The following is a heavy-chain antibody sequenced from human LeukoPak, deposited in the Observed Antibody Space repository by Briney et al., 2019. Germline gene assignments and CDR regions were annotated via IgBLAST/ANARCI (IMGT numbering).Heavy chain of an antibody. D-gene: IGHD1-14*01. CDR1: GFTFSNFD. CDR2: ISSSGSTI. CDR3: ARVRAHHIDY. J-gene: IGHJ4*02. Sequence: GGSLRLSCAASGFTFSNFDINWVRQAPGKGLEWISYISSSGSTIYYADSVKGRFTISRDNAKNSLYLQMNSLRAEDTAVYYCARVRAHHIDYWGQGTLVTVSS. V-gene: IGHV3-48*03.